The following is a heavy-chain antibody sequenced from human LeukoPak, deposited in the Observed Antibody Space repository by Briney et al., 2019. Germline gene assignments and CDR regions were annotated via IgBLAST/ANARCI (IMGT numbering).Heavy chain of an antibody. D-gene: IGHD3-16*01. Sequence: GGSLRLSCAASGFTFSSYAMSWVRQAPGKGLEWVSTMSGSGGSIYYTDPVKGRFTISRDNSKSTLYLQMNTLRAEDTAVYYCAKDPVNWGQDSGTFDIWGQGTMVTVSS. CDR3: AKDPVNWGQDSGTFDI. CDR2: MSGSGGSI. J-gene: IGHJ3*02. V-gene: IGHV3-23*01. CDR1: GFTFSSYA.